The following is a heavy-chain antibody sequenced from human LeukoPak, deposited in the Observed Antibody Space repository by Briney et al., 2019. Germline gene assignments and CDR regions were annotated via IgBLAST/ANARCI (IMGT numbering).Heavy chain of an antibody. J-gene: IGHJ4*02. Sequence: ASVKVSCKPSVYTFTSYGIRWVRQAPGQGLEWMGWISAYNGNTNYAQKLQGRVTITTDTSTSTAYMELRSPASDDTAVYYCAGVHSGSYYGDYWGQGTLVTVSS. D-gene: IGHD1-26*01. CDR2: ISAYNGNT. CDR3: AGVHSGSYYGDY. V-gene: IGHV1-18*01. CDR1: VYTFTSYG.